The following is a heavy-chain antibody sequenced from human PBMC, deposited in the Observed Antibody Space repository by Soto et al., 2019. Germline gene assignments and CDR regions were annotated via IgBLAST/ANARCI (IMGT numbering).Heavy chain of an antibody. J-gene: IGHJ4*02. CDR3: ARYSSYGCDY. Sequence: SETLSLTCTVSGGSISSGGYYWSWIRQHPGKGLEWIGYIYYSGSTYYNPSLKSRVTISVDTSKNQFSLKLSSVTAADTAVYYCARYSSYGCDYWGQGTLVTVSS. V-gene: IGHV4-31*03. CDR2: IYYSGST. CDR1: GGSISSGGYY. D-gene: IGHD3-10*01.